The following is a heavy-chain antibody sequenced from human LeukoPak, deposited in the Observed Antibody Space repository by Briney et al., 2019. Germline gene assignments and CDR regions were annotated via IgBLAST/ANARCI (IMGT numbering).Heavy chain of an antibody. CDR1: GYTFTGYY. J-gene: IGHJ4*02. V-gene: IGHV1-2*02. Sequence: ASVKVSCKASGYTFTGYYMHWVRQAPGQGLEWMGWINPNSGGTNYAQKFQGRVTMTRDTSISTAYMELSRLRSDDTAVYYCAREYRDYYDSSGNYLDYWGQGTLVTVSS. CDR2: INPNSGGT. CDR3: AREYRDYYDSSGNYLDY. D-gene: IGHD3-22*01.